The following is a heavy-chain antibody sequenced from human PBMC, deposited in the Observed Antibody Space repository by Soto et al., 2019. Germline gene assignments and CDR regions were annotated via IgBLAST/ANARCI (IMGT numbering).Heavy chain of an antibody. CDR2: IKGDGSST. CDR3: ERGRGNYTGGAV. Sequence: GGSLRLSCAAAGFNFSTYWMHWVRQAPGTGLEWVSRIKGDGSSTSYADSVKGRFTISRDNAKNTLYLQMNSLGAEDTDVDWLERGRGNYTGGAVGGKGPSDPGS. D-gene: IGHD1-7*01. CDR1: GFNFSTYW. V-gene: IGHV3-74*01. J-gene: IGHJ6*03.